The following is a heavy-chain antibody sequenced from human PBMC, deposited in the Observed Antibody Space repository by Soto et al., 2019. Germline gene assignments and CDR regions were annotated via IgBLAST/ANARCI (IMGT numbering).Heavy chain of an antibody. V-gene: IGHV3-23*01. D-gene: IGHD6-6*01. CDR3: ANYGQRVRMFDY. CDR2: ISGSGGST. Sequence: EVQLLESGGGLVQPGGSLRLSCAASGFTFSSYAMSWVRQAPGKGLEWVSAISGSGGSTYYADSVKGRFTISRDNSKNTLYLQMNSLRAEDTAVYYCANYGQRVRMFDYWGQGALVTVSS. J-gene: IGHJ4*02. CDR1: GFTFSSYA.